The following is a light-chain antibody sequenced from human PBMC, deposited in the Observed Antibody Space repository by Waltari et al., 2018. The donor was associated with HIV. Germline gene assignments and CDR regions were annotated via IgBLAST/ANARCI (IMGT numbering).Light chain of an antibody. J-gene: IGKJ2*01. CDR3: QQYYNYPRT. V-gene: IGKV1-8*01. CDR1: QGISSY. Sequence: AIRMTQSPSSFSASTGDRVTITCRASQGISSYLAWYQQKPGKAPKLLIYGASTLQSGVPSRFSSSGSGTDFTLTISCLQSEDFATYYCQQYYNYPRTFGQGTKLEIK. CDR2: GAS.